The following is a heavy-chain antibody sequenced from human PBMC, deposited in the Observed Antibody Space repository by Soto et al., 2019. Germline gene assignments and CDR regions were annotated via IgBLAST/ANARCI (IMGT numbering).Heavy chain of an antibody. CDR1: GFTFSSYA. D-gene: IGHD3-3*01. J-gene: IGHJ6*02. CDR2: ISGSGGST. CDR3: ARQSDYDFWSDLYGMDV. Sequence: PGGSLRLSCATSGFTFSSYAMSWVRQAPGKGLEWVSAISGSGGSTYDADSVKGRFTISRDNSKNSLYLQMNSLRDEDTAVYYCARQSDYDFWSDLYGMDVWGQGTTVTVSS. V-gene: IGHV3-23*01.